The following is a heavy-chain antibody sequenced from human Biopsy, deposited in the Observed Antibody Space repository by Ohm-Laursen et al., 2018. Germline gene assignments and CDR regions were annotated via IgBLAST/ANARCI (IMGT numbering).Heavy chain of an antibody. CDR1: GLTVSTTY. CDR2: IYLDGNT. V-gene: IGHV3-53*01. J-gene: IGHJ4*02. Sequence: SLRLSCAASGLTVSTTYMSWVRQAPGKGLEWVSIIYLDGNTYYTDSVKGRFTISRDNSKNALYLQMNSLGPADTAKYYCVRGRAYWGQGTLVTVSS. CDR3: VRGRAY.